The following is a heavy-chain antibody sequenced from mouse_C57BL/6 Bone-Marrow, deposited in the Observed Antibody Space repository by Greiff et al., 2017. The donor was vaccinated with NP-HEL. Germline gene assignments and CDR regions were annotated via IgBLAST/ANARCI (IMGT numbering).Heavy chain of an antibody. V-gene: IGHV1-82*01. CDR2: IYPGDGDT. CDR3: ARSATVYYYAMDY. D-gene: IGHD1-1*01. Sequence: QVQLQQSGPELVKPGASVKISCKASGYAFSSSWMNWVKQRPGKGLEWIGRIYPGDGDTNYNGKFKGKATLTADKSSSTAYMQLSSLTSEDSAVYFCARSATVYYYAMDYWGQGTSVTVSS. CDR1: GYAFSSSW. J-gene: IGHJ4*01.